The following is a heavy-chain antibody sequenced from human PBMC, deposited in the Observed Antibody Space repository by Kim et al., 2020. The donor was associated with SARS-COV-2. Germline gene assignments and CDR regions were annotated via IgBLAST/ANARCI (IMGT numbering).Heavy chain of an antibody. CDR3: ARGVYYDSSGAPLFVY. CDR1: GFTFSSYW. J-gene: IGHJ4*02. Sequence: GGSLRLSCAASGFTFSSYWMHWVRQAPGKGLVWVSRINSDGSSTSYADSVKGRFTISRDNAKNTLYLQMNSLRAEDTAVYYCARGVYYDSSGAPLFVYWGQGTLVTVSS. CDR2: INSDGSST. V-gene: IGHV3-74*01. D-gene: IGHD3-22*01.